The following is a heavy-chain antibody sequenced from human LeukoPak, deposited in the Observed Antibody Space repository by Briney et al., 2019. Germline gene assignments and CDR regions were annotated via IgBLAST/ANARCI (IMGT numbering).Heavy chain of an antibody. D-gene: IGHD3-10*01. Sequence: AGGSLRLSCEASGFTFSAYAMTWVRQAPGQGLEWVSSIGSDNKPHYSESVKGRFTISRDNSKNTLYLQMDSLGAEDTAVCYCAREGRYYGSAIYPYYFDYWGQGTLVTVSS. J-gene: IGHJ4*02. CDR2: IGSDNKP. CDR1: GFTFSAYA. V-gene: IGHV3-69-1*01. CDR3: AREGRYYGSAIYPYYFDY.